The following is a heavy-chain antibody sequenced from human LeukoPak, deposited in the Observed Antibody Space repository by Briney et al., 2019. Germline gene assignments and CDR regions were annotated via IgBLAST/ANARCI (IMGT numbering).Heavy chain of an antibody. J-gene: IGHJ4*02. V-gene: IGHV3-30*18. D-gene: IGHD3-22*01. CDR3: AKRYSYDTNSYRNYFAY. CDR1: GFTFSSYG. CDR2: ISYDGSNK. Sequence: GRSLRLSCAASGFTFSSYGMHWVRQAPGKGLEWVAVISYDGSNKNYADSVKGRFTISRANSKNTLYLEMNSLRAEDTAVYYCAKRYSYDTNSYRNYFAYWGQGTLATVSS.